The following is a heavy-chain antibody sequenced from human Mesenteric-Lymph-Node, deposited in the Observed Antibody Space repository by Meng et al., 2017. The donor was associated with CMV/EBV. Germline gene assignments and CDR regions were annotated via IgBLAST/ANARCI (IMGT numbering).Heavy chain of an antibody. Sequence: GESLKISCVASGFAFSSYSMNWVRQAPGKGLEWVSSISDNSRHIYYADSVKGRFTISRDNAKKSLYLQMNSLGAEDTAVYFCARDPNLTDRGWLDPWGQGTLVTVSS. CDR2: ISDNSRHI. D-gene: IGHD4/OR15-4a*01. CDR3: ARDPNLTDRGWLDP. J-gene: IGHJ5*02. CDR1: GFAFSSYS. V-gene: IGHV3-21*01.